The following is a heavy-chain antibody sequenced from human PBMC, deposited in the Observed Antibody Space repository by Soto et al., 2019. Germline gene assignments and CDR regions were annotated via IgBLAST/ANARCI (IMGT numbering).Heavy chain of an antibody. CDR2: VYYTGSS. Sequence: PSETLSLTRTVSGDSISSGGHYWSWIRQVPGRGLEWLGYVYYTGSSYYSPSLKSRLTMSVDTSNNQFSLTLSSVTPADTAVNFCARLYTYGNYYFDYWCQGTLVTVSS. V-gene: IGHV4-31*03. J-gene: IGHJ4*01. D-gene: IGHD2-2*02. CDR1: GDSISSGGHY. CDR3: ARLYTYGNYYFDY.